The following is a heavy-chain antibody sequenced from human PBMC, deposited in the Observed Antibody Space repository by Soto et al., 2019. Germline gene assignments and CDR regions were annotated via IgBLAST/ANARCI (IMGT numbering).Heavy chain of an antibody. CDR3: ARALRFLEWSIYYYYGMDV. Sequence: GASVKVSCKASGYTFTSHGISWLRQAPGQGLEWMGWISAYNGNTKYAQILQGRVTITTDRSTSTAYMELRSLRSEDTAVYYCARALRFLEWSIYYYYGMDVWGQGTTVTVSS. V-gene: IGHV1-18*01. CDR2: ISAYNGNT. J-gene: IGHJ6*02. D-gene: IGHD3-3*01. CDR1: GYTFTSHG.